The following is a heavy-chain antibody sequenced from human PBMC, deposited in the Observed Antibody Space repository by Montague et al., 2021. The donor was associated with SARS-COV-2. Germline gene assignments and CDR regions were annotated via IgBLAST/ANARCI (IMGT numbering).Heavy chain of an antibody. J-gene: IGHJ6*02. V-gene: IGHV4-59*08. CDR2: IYWTGYT. D-gene: IGHD3-10*01. CDR1: GDSISDHY. CDR3: ARGLLWFGGASMDV. Sequence: SETLSLTCTVSGDSISDHYWIWIRQPPGKGLEWIGYIYWTGYTNNSPSLKSRVSLSVDTSKNQFYLTISSVTAADTTVYYCARGLLWFGGASMDVWGQGTTVTVSS.